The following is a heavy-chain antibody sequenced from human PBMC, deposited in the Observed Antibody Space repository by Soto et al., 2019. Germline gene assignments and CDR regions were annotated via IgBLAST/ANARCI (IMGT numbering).Heavy chain of an antibody. V-gene: IGHV5-51*01. Sequence: GESLKISCKGSGYSFTSYWIGWVRQMPGKGLEWMGIIYPGDSDTRYSPSFQGQVTISADKSISTAYLQWSSLKASDTAMYYCARHPSGVRNDYYYYYGMDVWGQGTTVTVSS. CDR2: IYPGDSDT. CDR1: GYSFTSYW. J-gene: IGHJ6*02. D-gene: IGHD3-10*01. CDR3: ARHPSGVRNDYYYYYGMDV.